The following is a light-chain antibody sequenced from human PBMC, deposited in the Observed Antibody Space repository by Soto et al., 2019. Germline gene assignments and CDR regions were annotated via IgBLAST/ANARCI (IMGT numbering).Light chain of an antibody. J-gene: IGKJ1*01. V-gene: IGKV1-27*01. CDR1: QGISNY. Sequence: DIQMTQSPSSLSASVGDRVTITCRASQGISNYLAWYQQKPGKVPKLLIYAASTLQSGVPSRFSGSGSGKDFTLTISSLQAEDVGSSYCQKYNSAPPWTVGQGTKVEIK. CDR2: AAS. CDR3: QKYNSAPPWT.